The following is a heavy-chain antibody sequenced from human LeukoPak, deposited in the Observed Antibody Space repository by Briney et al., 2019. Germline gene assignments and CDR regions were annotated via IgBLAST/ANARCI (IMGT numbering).Heavy chain of an antibody. D-gene: IGHD5-18*01. CDR3: ATDKGYSYGYYYYGMDV. J-gene: IGHJ6*02. CDR2: FDPEDGET. V-gene: IGHV1-24*01. CDR1: GYTLTELS. Sequence: GASVTVSCKVSGYTLTELSMHWVRQAPGKGLEWMGGFDPEDGETIYAQKFQGRVTMTEDTSTDTAYMELSSLRSEDTAVYYCATDKGYSYGYYYYGMDVWGQGTTVTVSS.